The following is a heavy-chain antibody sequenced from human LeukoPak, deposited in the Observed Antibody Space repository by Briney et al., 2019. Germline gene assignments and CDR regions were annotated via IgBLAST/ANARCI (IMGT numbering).Heavy chain of an antibody. CDR1: GYTFTGYY. CDR2: INPNSGGT. CDR3: AREGGIAARRARGVDY. V-gene: IGHV1-2*02. J-gene: IGHJ4*02. D-gene: IGHD6-6*01. Sequence: ASVKVSCKASGYTFTGYYMHWVRQAPGQGLEWMGWINPNSGGTNYAQKFQGRVTMTRDTSISTAYMELSRLRSDDTAVYYCAREGGIAARRARGVDYLGQGTLVTVSS.